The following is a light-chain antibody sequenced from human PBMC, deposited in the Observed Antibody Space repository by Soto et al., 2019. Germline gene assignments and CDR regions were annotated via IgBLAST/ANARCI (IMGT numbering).Light chain of an antibody. Sequence: QSVLTQPPSASGTPGQMVTISCSGSSSNIGSNTVNWYQQLQGMAPKLLIYNNSQRPSGVPVPFSGSKSGSSASLAISVLESEDEAEYYCAAWDDGLRGLEFGGGTKVTVL. CDR3: AAWDDGLRGLE. V-gene: IGLV1-44*01. CDR1: SSNIGSNT. CDR2: NNS. J-gene: IGLJ2*01.